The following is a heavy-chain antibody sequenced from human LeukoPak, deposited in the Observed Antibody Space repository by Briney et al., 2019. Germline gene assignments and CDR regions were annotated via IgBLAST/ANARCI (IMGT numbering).Heavy chain of an antibody. D-gene: IGHD1-26*01. V-gene: IGHV4-34*01. CDR2: INHSGST. CDR1: GASFSGYY. CDR3: ARVIVGATISPFGY. J-gene: IGHJ4*02. Sequence: SETLSLTCAVYGASFSGYYWSWIRQPPGKGLKWIGEINHSGSTNYNPSLKSRVTISVDTSKNQFSLKLSSVTAADTAVYYCARVIVGATISPFGYWGQGTLVTVSS.